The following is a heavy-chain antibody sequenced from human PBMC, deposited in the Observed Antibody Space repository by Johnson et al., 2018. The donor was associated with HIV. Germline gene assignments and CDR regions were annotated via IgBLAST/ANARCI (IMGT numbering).Heavy chain of an antibody. D-gene: IGHD1-26*01. CDR3: ARDAYAGGGSYS. V-gene: IGHV3-30*02. CDR1: GFTFSNAW. CDR2: IRYDGSTK. J-gene: IGHJ3*01. Sequence: QVQLVESGGGVVRPGGSLRLSCAASGFTFSNAWMSWVRQAPGKGLEWVSFIRYDGSTKYYADSVKARFTISRDNSKNTLYLQMNSLRAEDTAVYYCARDAYAGGGSYSWGQGTMVTVSS.